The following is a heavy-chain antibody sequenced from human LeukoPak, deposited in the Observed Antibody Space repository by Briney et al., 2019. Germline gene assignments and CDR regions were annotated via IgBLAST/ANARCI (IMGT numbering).Heavy chain of an antibody. CDR1: GGSISSYY. CDR2: IYTSGST. CDR3: ARDGKWLLPFDY. D-gene: IGHD3-22*01. V-gene: IGHV4-4*07. Sequence: SETLSLTCTVSGGSISSYYWSWIRQPAGKGLEWIGRIYTSGSTNYNPSLKGRVTMSVDTSKNQFSLKLSSVTAADTAVYNCARDGKWLLPFDYWGQGTLVTVSS. J-gene: IGHJ4*02.